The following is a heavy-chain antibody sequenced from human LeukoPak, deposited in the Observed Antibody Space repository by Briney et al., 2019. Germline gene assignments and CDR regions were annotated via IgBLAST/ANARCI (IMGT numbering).Heavy chain of an antibody. V-gene: IGHV3-23*01. CDR1: GFTFSNYA. J-gene: IGHJ4*02. CDR3: AKGRALEVVAAFNY. Sequence: PGGSLRLSCAASGFTFSNYAMSWVRQAPGRGLEWVSTISGSGANTYYADSVKGRFTISRDNSKNTLYLQMNSPRADDTAIYYCAKGRALEVVAAFNYWGQGTVVTASS. CDR2: ISGSGANT. D-gene: IGHD2-15*01.